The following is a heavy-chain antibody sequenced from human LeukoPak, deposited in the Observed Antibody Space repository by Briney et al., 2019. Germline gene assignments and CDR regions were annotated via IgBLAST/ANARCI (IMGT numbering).Heavy chain of an antibody. CDR3: ARDLGSGTYASYFDY. CDR2: IWYDGSNK. CDR1: GFTFSIYG. D-gene: IGHD2-15*01. Sequence: PGRSLRLSCAASGFTFSIYGMHWVRQAPGKGLEWVAVIWYDGSNKYYADSVKGRFTISRDNSKNTLYLQMNSLRAEAMAVYYCARDLGSGTYASYFDYWGQGTLVTVSS. V-gene: IGHV3-33*01. J-gene: IGHJ4*02.